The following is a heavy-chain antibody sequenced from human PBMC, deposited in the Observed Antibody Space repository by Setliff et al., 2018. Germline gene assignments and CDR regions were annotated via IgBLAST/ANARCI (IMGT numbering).Heavy chain of an antibody. J-gene: IGHJ4*03. D-gene: IGHD5-12*01. CDR1: GASVSSHY. V-gene: IGHV4-59*02. Sequence: KASETLSLTCNVSGASVSSHYWDWIRQPPGKGLEWIGFISYSGITTYNVSLKSRVSISVDTSKNQFSLKLRSVTAADTAVYYCARGGTFRYFDFWGQGTPVTVSS. CDR3: ARGGTFRYFDF. CDR2: ISYSGIT.